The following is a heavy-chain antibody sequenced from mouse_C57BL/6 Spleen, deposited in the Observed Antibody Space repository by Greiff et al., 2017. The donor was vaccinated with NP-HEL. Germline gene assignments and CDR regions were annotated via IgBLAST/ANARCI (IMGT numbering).Heavy chain of an antibody. J-gene: IGHJ1*03. D-gene: IGHD1-1*01. V-gene: IGHV1-18*01. CDR1: GYPFTDYN. Sequence: EVQLQQSGPELVKPGASVKIPCKASGYPFTDYNLDWVKQSHGKSLEWIGYINPNHGGTIYNQKFKGKATLTVDKSSRTDYMELLSLTSEESAVYYCAREADGRSYWYFDVWGTGTTVTVSS. CDR3: AREADGRSYWYFDV. CDR2: INPNHGGT.